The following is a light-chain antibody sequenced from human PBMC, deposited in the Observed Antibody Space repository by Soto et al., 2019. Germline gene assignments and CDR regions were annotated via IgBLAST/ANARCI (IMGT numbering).Light chain of an antibody. CDR1: SSNIGDNY. CDR3: GTWDDIRDGNYV. Sequence: QSVLTQPPSVSAAPGQQVTISCSGSSSNIGDNYVSWYQHLPGTAPKLVVYDNDRRPSGIPGRFSGSKSGTSATLVITGLQTGDEADYYCGTWDDIRDGNYVFGTGTKVTVL. CDR2: DND. V-gene: IGLV1-51*01. J-gene: IGLJ1*01.